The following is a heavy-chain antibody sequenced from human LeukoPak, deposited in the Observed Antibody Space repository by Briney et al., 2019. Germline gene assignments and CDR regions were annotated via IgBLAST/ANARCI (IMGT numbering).Heavy chain of an antibody. J-gene: IGHJ4*02. D-gene: IGHD3-10*01. Sequence: ASVKVPCKASGYTFSSYAINWVRQAPGQGLEWMEWISGYNGNTNHAQKFQGRVTMTTDTSTSTAYMELRCLRSDDTAVYYCARGFYGSGTYRYYYFDYWGQGTLVTVSS. V-gene: IGHV1-18*01. CDR3: ARGFYGSGTYRYYYFDY. CDR1: GYTFSSYA. CDR2: ISGYNGNT.